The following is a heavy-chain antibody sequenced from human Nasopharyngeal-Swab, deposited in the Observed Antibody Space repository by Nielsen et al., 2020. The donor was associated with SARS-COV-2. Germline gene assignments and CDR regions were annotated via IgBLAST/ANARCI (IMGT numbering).Heavy chain of an antibody. CDR3: ARLLAYCGGDCYSGSYYYYGMDV. D-gene: IGHD2-21*02. CDR1: GYTFTRYY. CDR2: INPGGGSA. Sequence: ASVKVSCKASGYTFTRYYIHWVRQAPGQGLEWMGIINPGGGSARYSQNFQGRVTMTRDTSISTAYMELSRLRSDDTAVYYCARLLAYCGGDCYSGSYYYYGMDVWGQGTTVTVSS. V-gene: IGHV1-46*01. J-gene: IGHJ6*02.